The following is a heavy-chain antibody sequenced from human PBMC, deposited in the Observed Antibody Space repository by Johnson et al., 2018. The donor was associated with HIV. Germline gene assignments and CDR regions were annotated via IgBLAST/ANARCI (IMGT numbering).Heavy chain of an antibody. Sequence: QVQLVESGGGVVQPGRSLRLSCAASGFTFSSYSMHWVRQAPGKGLEWVAVISYDGSNKYYADSVKGRFTISRDNSKNTLYLQMNSLRAEDTAVYYGARDFPGGTDAFDIGGQGTMVTVSS. CDR3: ARDFPGGTDAFDI. V-gene: IGHV3-30-3*01. J-gene: IGHJ3*02. CDR1: GFTFSSYS. D-gene: IGHD1-1*01. CDR2: ISYDGSNK.